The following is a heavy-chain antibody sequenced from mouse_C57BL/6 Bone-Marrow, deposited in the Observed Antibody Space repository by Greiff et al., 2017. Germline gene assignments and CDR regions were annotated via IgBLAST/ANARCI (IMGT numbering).Heavy chain of an antibody. V-gene: IGHV14-4*01. CDR1: GFNIKDDY. J-gene: IGHJ2*01. Sequence: VQLQQSGAELVRPGASVKLSCTASGFNIKDDYMHWVKQRPEHGLEWIGWIDPENGDTEYASKFQGKATITADTSSNTAYLQLSSLTSEDTAVYYCTTWGDYGFDYWGQGTTLTVSS. D-gene: IGHD2-4*01. CDR3: TTWGDYGFDY. CDR2: IDPENGDT.